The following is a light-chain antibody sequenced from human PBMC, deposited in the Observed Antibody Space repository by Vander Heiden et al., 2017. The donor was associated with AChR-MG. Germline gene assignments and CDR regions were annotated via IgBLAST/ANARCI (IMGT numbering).Light chain of an antibody. CDR3: QQYHGIPYT. CDR2: WAC. J-gene: IGKJ2*01. V-gene: IGKV4-1*01. CDR1: QTLLKSYRNKIY. Sequence: IVMTQSQDSLAVSLGERATTHCKSSQTLLKSYRNKIYLAWLQQQPGRPPKLLLYWACMWESGVPDRFSGSGWGTDFTLTINSRQAEDVAVYYCQQYHGIPYTVGQGTKLEIK.